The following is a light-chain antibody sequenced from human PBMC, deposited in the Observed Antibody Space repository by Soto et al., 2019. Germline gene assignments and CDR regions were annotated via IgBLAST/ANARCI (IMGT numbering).Light chain of an antibody. CDR2: GAS. CDR3: QQYNNWPPGRT. CDR1: QSVSSN. Sequence: EIVMTQSPATLSVSPGERVTLSCRASQSVSSNLAWYQHKPGQAPRLLIYGASTRATGIPARFSGSGSGTEFTLIIGSLQSEDLAVYYCQQYNNWPPGRTFGQGTKVEIK. V-gene: IGKV3-15*01. J-gene: IGKJ1*01.